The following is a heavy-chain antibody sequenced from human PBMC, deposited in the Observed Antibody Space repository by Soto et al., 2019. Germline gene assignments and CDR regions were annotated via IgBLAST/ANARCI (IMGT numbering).Heavy chain of an antibody. J-gene: IGHJ4*02. CDR2: INPNSGGT. Sequence: ASVKVSCKASGYTFTGYYMHWVRQAPGQGLEWMGWINPNSGGTNYAQKFQGWVTMTRDTSISTAYMELSRLRSDDTAVYYCARVSFYGDYDPSYYFDYWGQGTLVTVSS. D-gene: IGHD4-17*01. CDR1: GYTFTGYY. CDR3: ARVSFYGDYDPSYYFDY. V-gene: IGHV1-2*04.